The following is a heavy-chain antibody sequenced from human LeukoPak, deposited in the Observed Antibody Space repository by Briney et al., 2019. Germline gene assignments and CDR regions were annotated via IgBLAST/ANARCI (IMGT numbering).Heavy chain of an antibody. J-gene: IGHJ4*02. V-gene: IGHV3-23*01. CDR3: AKESRTVYYDYVWGSYRQPPDY. CDR2: MSGSGGST. Sequence: PGGSLRLSCAASGFTFSSFAMSWVRQAPGKGLEWVSAMSGSGGSTYYADSVKGRFTISRDNSKNTLYLQMNSLRAEDTAVYYCAKESRTVYYDYVWGSYRQPPDYWGQGTLVTVSS. CDR1: GFTFSSFA. D-gene: IGHD3-16*02.